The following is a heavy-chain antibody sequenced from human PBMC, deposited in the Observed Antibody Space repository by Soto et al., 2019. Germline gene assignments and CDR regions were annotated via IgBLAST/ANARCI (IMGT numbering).Heavy chain of an antibody. V-gene: IGHV1-69*06. Sequence: ASVKVSCKASGGTFSRYAISWVRQAPGQGLEWMGGIIPIFGTANYAQKFQGRVTITADKSTSTAYMELSSLRSEDTAVYYCARDNGYYYGSSGLYGMDVWGQGTTVTVSS. CDR1: GGTFSRYA. CDR2: IIPIFGTA. J-gene: IGHJ6*02. CDR3: ARDNGYYYGSSGLYGMDV. D-gene: IGHD3-22*01.